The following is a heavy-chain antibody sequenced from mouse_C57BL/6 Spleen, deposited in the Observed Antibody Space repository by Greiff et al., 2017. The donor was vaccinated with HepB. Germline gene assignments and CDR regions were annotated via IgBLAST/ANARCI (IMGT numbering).Heavy chain of an antibody. CDR2: IYPGDGDT. CDR3: AREGDGNRYFDV. V-gene: IGHV1-80*01. D-gene: IGHD2-1*01. J-gene: IGHJ1*03. CDR1: GYAFSSYW. Sequence: VQLQQSGAELVKPGASVKISCKASGYAFSSYWMNWVKQRPGKGLEWIGQIYPGDGDTNYNGKFKGKATLTADKSSSTAYMQLSSLTSEDSAVYFCAREGDGNRYFDVWGTGTTVTVSS.